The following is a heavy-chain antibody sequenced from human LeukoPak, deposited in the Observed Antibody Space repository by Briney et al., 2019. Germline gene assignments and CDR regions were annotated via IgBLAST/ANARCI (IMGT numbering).Heavy chain of an antibody. J-gene: IGHJ6*02. V-gene: IGHV1-8*01. D-gene: IGHD1-26*01. Sequence: ASVKVSCKASGYTFTSYDINWVRQATGQGLEWMGWMNPNSGNTGYAQKFQGRVTMTRNTSISTAYMELSSLRSEDTAVYYCARGAWEPYYYYYGMDVWGQGTTVTVSS. CDR3: ARGAWEPYYYYYGMDV. CDR1: GYTFTSYD. CDR2: MNPNSGNT.